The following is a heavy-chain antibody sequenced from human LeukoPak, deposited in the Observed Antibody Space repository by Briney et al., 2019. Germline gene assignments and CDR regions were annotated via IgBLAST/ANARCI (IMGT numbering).Heavy chain of an antibody. J-gene: IGHJ4*02. V-gene: IGHV3-23*01. Sequence: PGGSLRLSCAASGFTFSSYAMSWVRQAPGKGLEWVSAISGSGGSTYYADSVKGRFTISRDNSKNTLYLQMNSLRAEDTAVYYCAKDHGHYGSGSYYDYWGQGTLVTVSS. D-gene: IGHD3-10*01. CDR3: AKDHGHYGSGSYYDY. CDR1: GFTFSSYA. CDR2: ISGSGGST.